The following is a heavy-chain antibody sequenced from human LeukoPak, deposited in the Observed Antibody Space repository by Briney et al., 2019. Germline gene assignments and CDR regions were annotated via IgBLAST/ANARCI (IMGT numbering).Heavy chain of an antibody. D-gene: IGHD5-24*01. CDR1: GFTFSSYA. Sequence: GSLRLSCAASGFTFSSYAMHWVRQAPGKGLEWVAVISYDGSNKYYADSVKGRFTISRDNSKNTLYLQMNSLRAEDTAVYYCARGIEMATFYFDYWGQGTLVTVSS. CDR3: ARGIEMATFYFDY. CDR2: ISYDGSNK. V-gene: IGHV3-30-3*01. J-gene: IGHJ4*02.